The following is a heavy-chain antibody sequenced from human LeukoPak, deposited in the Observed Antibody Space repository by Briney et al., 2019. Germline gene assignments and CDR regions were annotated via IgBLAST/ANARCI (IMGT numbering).Heavy chain of an antibody. CDR3: AREGSSGWSPETDAFDI. CDR2: ISYDGSNK. D-gene: IGHD6-19*01. Sequence: GGSLRLSCAASGFTHNKSTYPFNTYAMHWVRQAPGQGPEWVAVISYDGSNKYYADSVKGRFTISRDNSKNTLYLQMNSLRAEDTAVYYCAREGSSGWSPETDAFDIWGQGTMVTVSS. CDR1: GFTHNKSTYPFNTYA. J-gene: IGHJ3*02. V-gene: IGHV3-30-3*01.